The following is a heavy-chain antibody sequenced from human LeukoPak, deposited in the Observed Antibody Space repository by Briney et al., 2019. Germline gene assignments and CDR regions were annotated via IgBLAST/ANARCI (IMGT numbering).Heavy chain of an antibody. V-gene: IGHV3-21*04. J-gene: IGHJ3*02. D-gene: IGHD1-26*01. CDR3: ARRIVGRDPASDI. Sequence: PGGSLRLSCAASGLTFSSYNMNWVRQAPGKGLEWVSSITSGSSYIHYADSVKGRFTISRDNAKNSLYLQMDSLRTDDTALYYCARRIVGRDPASDIWGQGTMVTVSS. CDR2: ITSGSSYI. CDR1: GLTFSSYN.